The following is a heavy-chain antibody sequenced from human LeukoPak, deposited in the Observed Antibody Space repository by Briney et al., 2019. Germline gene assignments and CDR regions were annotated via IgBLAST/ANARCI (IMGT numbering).Heavy chain of an antibody. Sequence: ASVKVSCKASGYTFTGYYMHWVRQAPGQGLEWMGWINPNSGGTNYAQKFQGRVTMTRDTSISTAYMELSRLRFDDTAVYYCAREGAYYYGSGSQGLDPWGQGTLVTVSS. CDR2: INPNSGGT. CDR1: GYTFTGYY. D-gene: IGHD3-10*01. J-gene: IGHJ5*02. CDR3: AREGAYYYGSGSQGLDP. V-gene: IGHV1-2*02.